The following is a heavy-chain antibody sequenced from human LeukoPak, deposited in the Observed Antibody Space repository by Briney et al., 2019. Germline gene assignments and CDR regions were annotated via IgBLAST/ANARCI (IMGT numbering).Heavy chain of an antibody. CDR3: VKEGSQYYFDY. CDR2: ISSNGGST. V-gene: IGHV3-64D*09. J-gene: IGHJ4*02. Sequence: PGGSLRLSCSASGFTFSSYAMHWVRQAPGKGLEYVSAISSNGGSTYYADSVKGRFTISRDNSKNTLYLQMSSLRAEDTAVYYCVKEGSQYYFDYWGQGTLVTVSS. D-gene: IGHD2-15*01. CDR1: GFTFSSYA.